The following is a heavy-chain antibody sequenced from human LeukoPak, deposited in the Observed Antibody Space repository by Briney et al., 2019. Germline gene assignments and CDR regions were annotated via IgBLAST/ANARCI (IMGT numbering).Heavy chain of an antibody. V-gene: IGHV3-7*01. J-gene: IGHJ3*02. CDR3: ARNYDFWSGYQEGGAFDI. CDR1: GFNFCSYW. D-gene: IGHD3-3*01. CDR2: LKQDGSEK. Sequence: GGSLRLSCAAPGFNFCSYWMSWVRQAPGKGLEWVANLKQDGSEKYYVDSVKGRFTISRDNAKNSLYLQMNSLRAEDTAVYYCARNYDFWSGYQEGGAFDIWGQGTMVTVSS.